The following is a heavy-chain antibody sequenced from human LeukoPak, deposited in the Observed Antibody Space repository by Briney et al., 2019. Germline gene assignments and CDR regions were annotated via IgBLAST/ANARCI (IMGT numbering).Heavy chain of an antibody. CDR2: IKQDGSEK. Sequence: GGSLRLSCAASGFTFSSYWMSWVRQAPGKGLEWVANIKQDGSEKYYVDSVKGRFTISRDNAKNPLYLQMNSLRAEDTAVYYCAREASGYYVDYWGQGTLVTVSS. CDR1: GFTFSSYW. CDR3: AREASGYYVDY. J-gene: IGHJ4*02. V-gene: IGHV3-7*01. D-gene: IGHD3-3*01.